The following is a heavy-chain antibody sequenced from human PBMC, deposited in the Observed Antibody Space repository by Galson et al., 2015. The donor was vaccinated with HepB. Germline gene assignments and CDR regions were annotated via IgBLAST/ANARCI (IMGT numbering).Heavy chain of an antibody. CDR2: IKSKTDGGTT. CDR1: GFTFSNAW. V-gene: IGHV3-15*07. J-gene: IGHJ3*02. CDR3: TTVGRPPHYDFWSGYYTSDAFDI. D-gene: IGHD3-3*01. Sequence: SLRLSCAASGFTFSNAWMNWVRQAPGKGLEWVGRIKSKTDGGTTDYAAPVKGRFTISRDDSKNTLYLQMNSLKTEDTAVYYCTTVGRPPHYDFWSGYYTSDAFDIWGQGTMVTVSS.